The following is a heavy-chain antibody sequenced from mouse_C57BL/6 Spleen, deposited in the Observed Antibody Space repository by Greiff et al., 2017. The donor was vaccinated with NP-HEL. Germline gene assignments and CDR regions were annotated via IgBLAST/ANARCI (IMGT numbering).Heavy chain of an antibody. V-gene: IGHV1-50*01. Sequence: QVQLQQPGAELVKPGASVKLSCKASGYTFTSYWMQWVKQRPGQGLEWIGEIDPSDSYTNYNQKFKGKATLTVDTSSSTAYMQRSSLTSEDSAVYYCARGNWDCDYWGQGTTLTVSS. J-gene: IGHJ2*01. CDR2: IDPSDSYT. CDR3: ARGNWDCDY. D-gene: IGHD4-1*01. CDR1: GYTFTSYW.